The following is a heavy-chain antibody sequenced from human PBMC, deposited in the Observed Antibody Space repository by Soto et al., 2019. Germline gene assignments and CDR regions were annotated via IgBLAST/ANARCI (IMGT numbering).Heavy chain of an antibody. J-gene: IGHJ3*02. CDR2: ISYDGSNK. Sequence: GGSLGLSCAASGFTFSSYGMHWVRQAPGKGLEWVAVISYDGSNKYYADSVKGRFTISRDNSKNTLYLQMNSLRAEDTAVYYCAKEKFLERPPDAFHIWGQATLVTVSS. CDR1: GFTFSSYG. V-gene: IGHV3-30*18. CDR3: AKEKFLERPPDAFHI. D-gene: IGHD3-3*01.